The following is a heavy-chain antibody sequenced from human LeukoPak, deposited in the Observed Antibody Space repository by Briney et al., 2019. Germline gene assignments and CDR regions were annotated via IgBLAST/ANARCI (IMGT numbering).Heavy chain of an antibody. V-gene: IGHV3-23*01. Sequence: GGSLRLSCAASGFTFSSYAMSWVRQAPGKGLEWVSSISGGGGSTNYADSVKGRFTISRDNSKNTLYLQMNSLRAEDTAVYYCSKDRYYDSTMLDYWGQGTLVTFSS. CDR3: SKDRYYDSTMLDY. CDR1: GFTFSSYA. CDR2: ISGGGGST. J-gene: IGHJ4*02. D-gene: IGHD3-22*01.